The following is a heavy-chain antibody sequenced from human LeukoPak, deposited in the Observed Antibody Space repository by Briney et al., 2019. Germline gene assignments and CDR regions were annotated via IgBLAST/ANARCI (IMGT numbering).Heavy chain of an antibody. CDR3: ARDGGVAAAAFGSFDY. V-gene: IGHV3-7*01. J-gene: IGHJ4*02. D-gene: IGHD6-13*01. CDR1: GFTFSSYW. CDR2: IKQDGSEK. Sequence: GGSLRLSCAASGFTFSSYWMSWVRQAPGKGLEWVANIKQDGSEKYYVDSVKGRFTISRDNAKNSLYLQMNSLRVEDTAVYYCARDGGVAAAAFGSFDYWGQGTLVTVSS.